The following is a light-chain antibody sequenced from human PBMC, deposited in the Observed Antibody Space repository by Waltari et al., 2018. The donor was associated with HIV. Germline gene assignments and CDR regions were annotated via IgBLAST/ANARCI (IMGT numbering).Light chain of an antibody. CDR2: EDK. CDR3: GTWDNSLSGSV. CDR1: SSNIGDYY. J-gene: IGLJ1*01. V-gene: IGLV1-51*02. Sequence: QSVLTQPPSVSAAPGQNVTISCSGSSSNIGDYYVAWYHQVPGTAPKLLIDEDKKRPAGTPDRFSASKSGTSATLGINGLQTGDEADYYCGTWDNSLSGSVFGTGTKVTVL.